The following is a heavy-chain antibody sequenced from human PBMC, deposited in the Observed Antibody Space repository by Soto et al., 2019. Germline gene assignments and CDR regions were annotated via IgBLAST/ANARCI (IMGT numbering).Heavy chain of an antibody. CDR2: IYYTGRT. CDR1: GTSISTTDCY. V-gene: IGHV4-39*01. D-gene: IGHD3-16*01. J-gene: IGHJ3*02. Sequence: SETLRLTCTVSGTSISTTDCYWGWIRQPPGKGLEWITCIYYTGRTNYNPSLKSRVTISVDTSKNQFSLKLSSVTAAVTAVYYCARRYGWAFDIWGQGTMVTVSS. CDR3: ARRYGWAFDI.